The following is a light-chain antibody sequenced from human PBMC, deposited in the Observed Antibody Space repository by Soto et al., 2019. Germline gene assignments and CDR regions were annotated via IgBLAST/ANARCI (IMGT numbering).Light chain of an antibody. CDR1: QSVSSN. J-gene: IGKJ1*01. CDR3: QQYNNWPDT. Sequence: EIVMTQSPATLSVSPGERATLSCRASQSVSSNLAWYQQKPGQAPRLLIYGASTRATGIPARFSGSGSGTEFTLTISSLQSVDFAVYYCQQYNNWPDTFGQGTKVEIK. V-gene: IGKV3-15*01. CDR2: GAS.